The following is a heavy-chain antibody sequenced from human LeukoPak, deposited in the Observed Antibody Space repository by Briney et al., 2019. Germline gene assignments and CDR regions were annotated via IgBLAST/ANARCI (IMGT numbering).Heavy chain of an antibody. D-gene: IGHD2-21*01. CDR1: GYYFSDYY. V-gene: IGHV1-2*02. Sequence: EASVKVSCKTSGYYFSDYYMHWVRQAPGQGLEWMGWINPNSGGTSSAQKFQGRVTMTRDTSITTVYMEVNWLTSDDTAIYYCARADRLDGGPYLIGPWGQGTLATVSS. CDR2: INPNSGGT. J-gene: IGHJ5*02. CDR3: ARADRLDGGPYLIGP.